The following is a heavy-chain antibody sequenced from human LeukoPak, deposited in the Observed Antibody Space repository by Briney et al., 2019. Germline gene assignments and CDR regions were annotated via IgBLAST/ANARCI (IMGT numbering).Heavy chain of an antibody. D-gene: IGHD5/OR15-5a*01. CDR3: ATDLGLVTDYFDY. J-gene: IGHJ4*02. CDR1: GYTLTELS. V-gene: IGHV1-24*01. Sequence: ASVKVSCKVSGYTLTELSMHWVRQAPRKGLEWMGGFDPEDGETIYAQKFQGRVTMTEDTSTDTAYMELSSLRSEDTAVYYCATDLGLVTDYFDYWGQGTLVTVSS. CDR2: FDPEDGET.